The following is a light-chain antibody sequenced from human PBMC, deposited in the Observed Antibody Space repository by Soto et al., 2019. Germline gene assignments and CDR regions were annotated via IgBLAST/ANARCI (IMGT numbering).Light chain of an antibody. V-gene: IGKV2-28*01. CDR3: MQALQTPFT. Sequence: IVMTQSPLSLPVTPVEPASISCRSSQSLLHSNGYNYLDWYLQKPGQSPQLLIYLGSNRASGVPDRFSGSGSGTDFTLKISRVEAEDVGVYYCMQALQTPFTFGGGTKVDIK. CDR2: LGS. CDR1: QSLLHSNGYNY. J-gene: IGKJ4*01.